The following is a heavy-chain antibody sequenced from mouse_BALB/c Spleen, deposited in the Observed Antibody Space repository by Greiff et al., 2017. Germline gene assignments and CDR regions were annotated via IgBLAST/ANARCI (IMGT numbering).Heavy chain of an antibody. D-gene: IGHD2-4*01. Sequence: QVHVKQSGAELARPGASVKLSCKASGYTFTSYWMQWVKQRPGQGLEWIGAIYPGDGDTRYTQKFKGKATLTADKSSSTAYMQLSSLASEDSAVYYCAREGTMITTAPFDYWGQGTTLTVSS. CDR3: AREGTMITTAPFDY. J-gene: IGHJ2*01. CDR1: GYTFTSYW. CDR2: IYPGDGDT. V-gene: IGHV1-87*01.